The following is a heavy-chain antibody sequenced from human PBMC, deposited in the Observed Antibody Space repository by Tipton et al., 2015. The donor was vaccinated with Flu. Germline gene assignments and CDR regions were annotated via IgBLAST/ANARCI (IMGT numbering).Heavy chain of an antibody. D-gene: IGHD3-22*01. CDR1: GFTFSSYN. CDR3: ARASWNFYSSSGYYYMDV. Sequence: SLRLSCVASGFTFSSYNMNWVRQAPGKGLEWISYISSSSSLIYYADSLKGRFIISRDNAENSLYLQMNRLRAEDTAVYYCARASWNFYSSSGYYYMDVWGKGTTVTVSS. J-gene: IGHJ6*03. V-gene: IGHV3-48*04. CDR2: ISSSSSLI.